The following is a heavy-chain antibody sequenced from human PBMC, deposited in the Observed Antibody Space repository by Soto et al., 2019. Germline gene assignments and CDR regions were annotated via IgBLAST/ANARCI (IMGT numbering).Heavy chain of an antibody. D-gene: IGHD3-3*01. CDR1: GFTFTSSA. J-gene: IGHJ5*02. CDR3: AAAPDYDFWSGYLSWGGFDP. Sequence: ASVKVSCKASGFTFTSSAMQWVRQARGQRLEWIGWIVVGSGNTNYAQKFQERVTITREMSTTTAYMDLSSLRSEDPAVDYCAAAPDYDFWSGYLSWGGFDPWGQGTLVTVSS. V-gene: IGHV1-58*02. CDR2: IVVGSGNT.